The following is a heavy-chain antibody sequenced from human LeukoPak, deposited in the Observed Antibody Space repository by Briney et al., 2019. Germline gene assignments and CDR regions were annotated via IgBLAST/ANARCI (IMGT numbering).Heavy chain of an antibody. CDR1: GFTFSSYA. J-gene: IGHJ5*02. CDR2: ISYDGSNK. V-gene: IGHV3-30*04. CDR3: AKGQIGFDP. Sequence: PGGSLRLSCAASGFTFSSYAMHWARQAPGKGLEWVAVISYDGSNKNYADSVKGRFTISGDNSKNTLYLQMNSLRAEDTAVYYCAKGQIGFDPWGQGTLVTVSS.